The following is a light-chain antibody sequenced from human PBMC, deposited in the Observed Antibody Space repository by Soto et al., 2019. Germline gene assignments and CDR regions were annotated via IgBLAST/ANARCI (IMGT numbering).Light chain of an antibody. CDR3: QQYGSSLIT. V-gene: IGKV3-20*01. Sequence: EIVLTQSPGTLSLSPGERATLSCRASQSISSNYLAWYQQKPGQAPRLLIYVASSRASGIPDRFSGSGSGTDFTLTISKLEPEDFAVYYCQQYGSSLITFGQRTRLEIK. CDR1: QSISSNY. J-gene: IGKJ5*01. CDR2: VAS.